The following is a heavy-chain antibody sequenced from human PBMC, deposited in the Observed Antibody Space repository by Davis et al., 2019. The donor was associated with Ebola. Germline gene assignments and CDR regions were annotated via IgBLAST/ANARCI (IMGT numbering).Heavy chain of an antibody. CDR3: ANGKYPWN. V-gene: IGHV3-23*01. Sequence: GESLKISCAASGFTFRNYDMSWVRQAPGKGLEWVSTISASEGHTHYSDSVKGRFTISRDNSKNTLYLQMNSLRAEDTAVYYCANGKYPWNWGQGTLVTVSS. D-gene: IGHD2-2*01. CDR2: ISASEGHT. CDR1: GFTFRNYD. J-gene: IGHJ4*02.